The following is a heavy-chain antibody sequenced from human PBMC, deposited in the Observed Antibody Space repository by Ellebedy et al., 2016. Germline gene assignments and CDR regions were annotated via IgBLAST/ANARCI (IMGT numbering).Heavy chain of an antibody. V-gene: IGHV3-23*01. J-gene: IGHJ4*02. CDR2: ISGSGGGT. D-gene: IGHD2-15*01. Sequence: GESLKISCAASGFTFSDYNMNWVRQTPGKGLEWVSAISGSGGGTSYADSVKGRFTISRDNSKTTLFLQMNSLRAEDTALYYCAKSPLVVVAATCLDYWGQGTLVTVSS. CDR1: GFTFSDYN. CDR3: AKSPLVVVAATCLDY.